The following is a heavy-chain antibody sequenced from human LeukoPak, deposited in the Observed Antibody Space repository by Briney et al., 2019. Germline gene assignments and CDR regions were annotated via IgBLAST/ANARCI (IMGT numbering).Heavy chain of an antibody. J-gene: IGHJ6*03. D-gene: IGHD4-11*01. Sequence: ASVKVSCKASGYTFTGYYVHWVRQAPGQGLEWMGWINPNSGGTNCAQNFQGRVTMTRDTSISTAYMELSRLRSDDTAVYYCARVGGSNPYYHYYYYMDVWGKGTTVTVSS. V-gene: IGHV1-2*02. CDR2: INPNSGGT. CDR3: ARVGGSNPYYHYYYYMDV. CDR1: GYTFTGYY.